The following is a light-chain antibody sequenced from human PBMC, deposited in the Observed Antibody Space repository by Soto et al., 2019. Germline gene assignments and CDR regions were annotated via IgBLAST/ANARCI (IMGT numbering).Light chain of an antibody. J-gene: IGKJ5*01. V-gene: IGKV1-39*01. CDR2: GAS. CDR3: QKNYSLPVN. Sequence: DIQITQSPSSLSASIGDRVTITCRASDNINTFLNWYHQRPVKAPDLLIYGASSLKTGVPSRFSGSGYGTHFTLTIAGIQAADFATYYCQKNYSLPVNFGQGTRL. CDR1: DNINTF.